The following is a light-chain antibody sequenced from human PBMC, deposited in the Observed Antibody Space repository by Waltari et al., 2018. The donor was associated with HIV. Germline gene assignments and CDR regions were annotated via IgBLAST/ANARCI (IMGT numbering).Light chain of an antibody. CDR3: CSYAGSSTFL. CDR1: SRDVGGYNY. Sequence: QSALTQPRSVSGSPGQSVTISCTGTSRDVGGYNYVSWYQQHPGKAPKLMIYDLSKRPSGVPDRFSGSKSGNTASLTISGLQAEDEADYYCCSYAGSSTFLFGTGTKVTVL. J-gene: IGLJ1*01. CDR2: DLS. V-gene: IGLV2-11*01.